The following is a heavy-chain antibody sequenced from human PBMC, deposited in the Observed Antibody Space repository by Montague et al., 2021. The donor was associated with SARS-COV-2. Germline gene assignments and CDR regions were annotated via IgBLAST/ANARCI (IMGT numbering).Heavy chain of an antibody. CDR1: GDSINNNNW. J-gene: IGHJ4*02. Sequence: SETLSLTCAVSGDSINNNNWWSWVRQSPGKGLEWVGEIYQTGATNYNPSLKSRVTMSVDKSNNRFSLILTSVTAADTAVYYCARLILVTSGGGSVSQYLDYWGRGTPVTVSS. CDR3: ARLILVTSGGGSVSQYLDY. D-gene: IGHD3-16*01. V-gene: IGHV4-4*02. CDR2: IYQTGAT.